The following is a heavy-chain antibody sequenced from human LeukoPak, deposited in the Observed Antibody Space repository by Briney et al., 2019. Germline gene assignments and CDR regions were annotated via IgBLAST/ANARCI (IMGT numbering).Heavy chain of an antibody. V-gene: IGHV1-18*01. J-gene: IGHJ4*02. Sequence: ASVKGSCKASGYTFTSYGISWVRQAPGQELEWMGWISAYNGNTNYAQKLQGRVTMSTDTSTSTAYMELRSLRSDDTAVYYCARDRTRGLFDYWGQGTLVTVSS. CDR3: ARDRTRGLFDY. CDR1: GYTFTSYG. CDR2: ISAYNGNT.